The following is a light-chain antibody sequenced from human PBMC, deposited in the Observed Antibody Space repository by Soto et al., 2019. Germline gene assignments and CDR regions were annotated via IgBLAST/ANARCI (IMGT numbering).Light chain of an antibody. Sequence: EIQMTQSPSPLSASVGDSVTIACRASQTISTWLAWYQQKPGKAPKLLIYHASSLESGVPSRFRGSGSGTEFTLTISSLKPDDFAAYYCQQYSSFWTLGQGTKVDI. CDR3: QQYSSFWT. V-gene: IGKV1-5*01. CDR2: HAS. CDR1: QTISTW. J-gene: IGKJ1*01.